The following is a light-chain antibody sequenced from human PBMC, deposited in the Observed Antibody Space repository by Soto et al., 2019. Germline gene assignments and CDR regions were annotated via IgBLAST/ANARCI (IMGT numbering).Light chain of an antibody. Sequence: EIVLTQSPGTLSLSPGERATLSCRASHNVRSSLAWYQQKAGQAPRLLIHGASTRATGIPGRFSGSGSGTEFTLIISSLQSEDFAVYYCQQYNEWPETFGHGTKVDI. CDR3: QQYNEWPET. CDR2: GAS. J-gene: IGKJ1*01. CDR1: HNVRSS. V-gene: IGKV3-15*01.